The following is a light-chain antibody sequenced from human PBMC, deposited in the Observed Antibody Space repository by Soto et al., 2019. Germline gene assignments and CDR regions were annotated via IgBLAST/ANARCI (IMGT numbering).Light chain of an antibody. CDR3: QQYAGSPST. CDR2: GAS. J-gene: IGKJ1*01. CDR1: QSVSNSY. V-gene: IGKV3-20*01. Sequence: EIVLTQSPGTLSLSPGERATLSCRASQSVSNSYLAWYQQKPVQVPRLLIYGASSRATGIPDRFSGSGSGTDFTLTISRLEPEDFAVYYCQQYAGSPSTFGQGTKVEI.